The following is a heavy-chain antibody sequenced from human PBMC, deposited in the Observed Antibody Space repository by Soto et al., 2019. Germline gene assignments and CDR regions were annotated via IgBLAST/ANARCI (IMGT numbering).Heavy chain of an antibody. V-gene: IGHV3-13*01. CDR2: IGTAGDT. CDR1: GFTFSSYD. D-gene: IGHD3-22*01. J-gene: IGHJ4*02. Sequence: EVQLVESGGGLVQPGGSLRLSCAASGFTFSSYDMHCVRQATGKGLEWVSAIGTAGDTYYPGSVKGRFTISRENAKNSLYLQMNSLRAGDTAGYYCARGHDSSGCFDYWGQGTLVTGSS. CDR3: ARGHDSSGCFDY.